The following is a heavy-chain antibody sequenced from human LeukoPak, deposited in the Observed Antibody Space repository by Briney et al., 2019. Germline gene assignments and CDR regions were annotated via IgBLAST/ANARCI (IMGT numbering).Heavy chain of an antibody. D-gene: IGHD6-13*01. CDR3: ARGPLSLMSSSWYADWFDP. J-gene: IGHJ5*02. CDR1: GYTFTGYY. Sequence: EASVKVSCKASGYTFTGYYMHWVRQAPGQGLEWMGWINPNSGGTNYAQKFQGRVTTTRDTSISTAYMELSRLRSDDTAVYYCARGPLSLMSSSWYADWFDPWGQGTLVTVSS. CDR2: INPNSGGT. V-gene: IGHV1-2*02.